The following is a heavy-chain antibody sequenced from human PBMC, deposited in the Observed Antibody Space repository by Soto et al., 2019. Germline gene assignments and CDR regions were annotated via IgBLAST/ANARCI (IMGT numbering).Heavy chain of an antibody. CDR3: ASGATDYYDSSGYYPPRRFQH. CDR2: IYHSGST. J-gene: IGHJ1*01. D-gene: IGHD3-22*01. CDR1: GGSISSSNW. V-gene: IGHV4-4*02. Sequence: QVQLQESGPGLVKPSGTLSLTCAVSGGSISSSNWWSWVRQPPGKGLEWIGEIYHSGSTNYNPSLKSRVTISVDKSKNQFSLKLSSVTAADTAVYYCASGATDYYDSSGYYPPRRFQHWGQGTLVTVSS.